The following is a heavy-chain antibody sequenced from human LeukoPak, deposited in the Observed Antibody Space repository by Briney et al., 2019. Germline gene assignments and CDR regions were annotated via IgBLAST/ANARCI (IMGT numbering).Heavy chain of an antibody. CDR1: GGSISSYY. D-gene: IGHD3-10*01. CDR2: IYYSGST. J-gene: IGHJ5*02. CDR3: ARDNVLLWFGELGWFDP. V-gene: IGHV4-59*01. Sequence: PSETLSLTCTVSGGSISSYYWSWIRQPPGKGLEWIGYIYYSGSTNYNPSLKSRVTISVDTSKNQFSLKLSSVTAADTAVYYCARDNVLLWFGELGWFDPWGQGTLVTVSS.